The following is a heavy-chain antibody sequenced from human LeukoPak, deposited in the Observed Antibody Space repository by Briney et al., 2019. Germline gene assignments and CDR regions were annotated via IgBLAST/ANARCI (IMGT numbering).Heavy chain of an antibody. J-gene: IGHJ4*02. CDR1: GGSISSGSYY. CDR3: ARGYIDLDY. V-gene: IGHV4-61*02. Sequence: PSETLSLTCTVSGGSISSGSYYWSWIRQPAGKGLEWIGRIYTSGSTNYNPSLKSRVTISVDTSKNQFSLKLSSVTAADTAVYYCARGYIDLDYWGQGTLVTVSS. CDR2: IYTSGST. D-gene: IGHD3-9*01.